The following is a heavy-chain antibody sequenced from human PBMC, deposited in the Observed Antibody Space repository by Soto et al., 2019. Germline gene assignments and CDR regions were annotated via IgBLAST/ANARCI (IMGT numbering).Heavy chain of an antibody. CDR1: GGSVSSGSYY. CDR3: ARAPRNGVGGGDY. Sequence: QVQLQESGPGLVKPSETLSLTCTVSGGSVSSGSYYWSWIRQPPGKGLEWIAYIYSSGSTNYNPSLRSRVSISVDTSKNRFSLRLSSVTAGDPAVYYCARAPRNGVGGGDYWGQGTLVTVSS. J-gene: IGHJ4*02. V-gene: IGHV4-61*01. CDR2: IYSSGST. D-gene: IGHD3-16*01.